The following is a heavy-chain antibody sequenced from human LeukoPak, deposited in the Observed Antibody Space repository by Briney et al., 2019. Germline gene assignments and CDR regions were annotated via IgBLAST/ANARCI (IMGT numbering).Heavy chain of an antibody. D-gene: IGHD3-10*01. CDR2: IKQDGGEK. CDR3: ARDRGFGQADV. V-gene: IGHV3-7*01. Sequence: PGGSLTLSCAASGSTFSGYWMSWLRQAPGKGLEWVANIKQDGGEKYYVDSVKGRFTISRDNAKNSLYLQMNSLRAEDTAVYYCARDRGFGQADVWGKGTTVTVSS. J-gene: IGHJ6*04. CDR1: GSTFSGYW.